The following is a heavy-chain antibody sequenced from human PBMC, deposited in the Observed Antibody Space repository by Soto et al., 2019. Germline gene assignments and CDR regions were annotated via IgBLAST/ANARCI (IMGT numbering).Heavy chain of an antibody. CDR1: GFTVTSYH. Sequence: EVQLVESGGGPIQPGGSLRRSCAASGFTVTSYHMSWVRQAPGKGLEWVSIIYSGGSTYYADSVKGRFTISRDNSMNTRYLQLNSLRADATAVYYWATGGRSCDSGSCYTYGGQGNLVTVSS. V-gene: IGHV3-53*01. D-gene: IGHD2-15*01. J-gene: IGHJ4*02. CDR3: ATGGRSCDSGSCYTY. CDR2: IYSGGST.